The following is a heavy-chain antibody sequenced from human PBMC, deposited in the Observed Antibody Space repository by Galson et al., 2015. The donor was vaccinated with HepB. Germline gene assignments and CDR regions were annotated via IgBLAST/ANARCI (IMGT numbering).Heavy chain of an antibody. CDR2: TYYRSKWYN. Sequence: CAISGDSVSSNSAAWSWIRQSPSRGLEWLGRTYYRSKWYNDYAVSVKSRITINPDTSKNQFSLQLKSVTPEDTAVYYCARAPIFGAYYYYYMDVWGRGTTVTVSS. D-gene: IGHD3-3*01. CDR3: ARAPIFGAYYYYYMDV. J-gene: IGHJ6*03. V-gene: IGHV6-1*01. CDR1: GDSVSSNSAA.